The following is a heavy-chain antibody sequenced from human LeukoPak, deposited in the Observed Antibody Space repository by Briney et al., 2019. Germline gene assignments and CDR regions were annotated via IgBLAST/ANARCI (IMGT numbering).Heavy chain of an antibody. CDR1: GFTFSNYG. D-gene: IGHD1-26*01. J-gene: IGHJ4*02. CDR3: AKDSSVWVVGAISFFDY. V-gene: IGHV3-30*18. Sequence: GGSLRLSCAASGFTFSNYGMHWVSQAPGKGLEWVAAISYDGSTKYYADSVKGRFTSSRDNSKNTLYLQMNSLRPEDTAVYYCAKDSSVWVVGAISFFDYWGQGTLVTVSS. CDR2: ISYDGSTK.